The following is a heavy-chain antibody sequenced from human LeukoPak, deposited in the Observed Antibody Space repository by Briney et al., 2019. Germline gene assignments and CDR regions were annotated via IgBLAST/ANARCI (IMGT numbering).Heavy chain of an antibody. J-gene: IGHJ4*02. CDR2: INHSGST. CDR1: GGSFSGYY. D-gene: IGHD3-10*01. CDR3: ARVVRGLDY. Sequence: SETLSLTCAVYGGSFSGYYWSWIRQPPGKGPEWIGEINHSGSTNYNPSLKSRVTISVDTSKNQFSLKLSSVTAADTAVYYCARVVRGLDYWGQGTLVTVSS. V-gene: IGHV4-34*01.